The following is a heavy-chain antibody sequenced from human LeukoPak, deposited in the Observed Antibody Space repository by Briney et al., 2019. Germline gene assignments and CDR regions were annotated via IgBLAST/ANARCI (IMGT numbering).Heavy chain of an antibody. CDR3: IPNYGSGSNDY. V-gene: IGHV3-15*01. J-gene: IGHJ4*02. CDR1: GFTFSNAW. CDR2: IKSKTDGGTT. D-gene: IGHD3-10*01. Sequence: GGSLRLSCAASGFTFSNAWMSWVRQAPGKGLEWVGRIKSKTDGGTTDYAAPVKGRFTISRDDSKNTLYLQMNSLKTEDTAVYYCIPNYGSGSNDYWGQGTLVTVSS.